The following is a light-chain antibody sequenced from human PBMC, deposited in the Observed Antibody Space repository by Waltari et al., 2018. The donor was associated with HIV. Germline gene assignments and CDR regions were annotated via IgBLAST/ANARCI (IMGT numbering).Light chain of an antibody. V-gene: IGLV1-44*01. CDR1: TSNIGTNP. J-gene: IGLJ3*02. CDR2: DNN. CDR3: ATWDDTQNGWV. Sequence: QSVLTQPPSASGAPGHRVIISCSGSTSNIGTNPIIWYQHLPGTAPRLLIDDNNRRPSGVPDRFSGSKSGTSGSLAISGLQSEDESDYYCATWDDTQNGWVFGAGTKLTVL.